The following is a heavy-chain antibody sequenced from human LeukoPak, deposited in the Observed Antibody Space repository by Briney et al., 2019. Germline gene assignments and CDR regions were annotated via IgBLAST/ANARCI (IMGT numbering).Heavy chain of an antibody. D-gene: IGHD6-13*01. J-gene: IGHJ6*02. CDR1: GGYIGSYY. V-gene: IGHV4-59*08. CDR3: ARRYSSSWNGMDV. CDR2: IYYSGST. Sequence: SETLSLTCTVSGGYIGSYYWSWIRQPPGKGLEWIGYIYYSGSTNYNPSLKSRVTISVDTSKNQFSLKLSSVTAADTAVYYCARRYSSSWNGMDVWGQGTTVTVSS.